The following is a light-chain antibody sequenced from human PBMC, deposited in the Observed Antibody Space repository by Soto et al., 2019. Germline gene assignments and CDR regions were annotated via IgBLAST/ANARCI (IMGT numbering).Light chain of an antibody. CDR2: GAS. CDR1: QTVRNNN. CDR3: QQYNNWPRT. V-gene: IGKV3-15*01. Sequence: AQSPVTLSLSPWDRSTLSCGDRQTVRNNNLAWYQQKPGKAPRLLIYGASNRDTGIPARFSGSGSGTEFTLTISSLQSEDFAVYYCQQYNNWPRTFGQGTKVDI. J-gene: IGKJ1*01.